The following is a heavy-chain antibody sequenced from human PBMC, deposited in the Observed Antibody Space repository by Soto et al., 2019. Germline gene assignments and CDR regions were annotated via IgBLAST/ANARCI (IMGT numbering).Heavy chain of an antibody. V-gene: IGHV4-34*01. CDR3: ARIGYSGYGDLSYMDV. CDR1: GGSFSGYY. D-gene: IGHD5-12*01. Sequence: PSETLSLTCAVYGGSFSGYYWSWIRQPPGKGLEWIGEINHSGSTNYNPSLKSRVTISVDTSKNQFSLKLSSVTAADTAVYYCARIGYSGYGDLSYMDVWGKGTTVTVSS. J-gene: IGHJ6*03. CDR2: INHSGST.